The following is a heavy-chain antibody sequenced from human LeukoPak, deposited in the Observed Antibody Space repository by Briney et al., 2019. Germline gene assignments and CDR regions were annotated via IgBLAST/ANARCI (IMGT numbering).Heavy chain of an antibody. CDR1: GGSFSGYY. Sequence: SETLSLTCAVYGGSFSGYYWSWIRQPPGKGLEWIGSIYHSGSTYYNPSLKSRVTISVDTSKNQFSLKLSSVTAADTAVYYCAREGPYGGNVLDAFDIWGQGTMVTVSS. J-gene: IGHJ3*02. V-gene: IGHV4-34*01. CDR2: IYHSGST. CDR3: AREGPYGGNVLDAFDI. D-gene: IGHD4-23*01.